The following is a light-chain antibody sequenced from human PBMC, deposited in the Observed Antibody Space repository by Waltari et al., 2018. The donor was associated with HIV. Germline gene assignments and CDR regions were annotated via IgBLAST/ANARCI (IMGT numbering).Light chain of an antibody. J-gene: IGLJ3*02. Sequence: HTEVTQAPPFSVSHAGTITITSGLSSGSVSMAYLPSWYQQTTGHSRRSPIDNTDTRSYGVPDRFSGFIVGNKVALTITGAESEDESDYYCLLYMAAGRVLGGGTRLTVL. CDR1: SGSVSMAYL. CDR3: LLYMAAGRV. V-gene: IGLV8-61*01. CDR2: NTD.